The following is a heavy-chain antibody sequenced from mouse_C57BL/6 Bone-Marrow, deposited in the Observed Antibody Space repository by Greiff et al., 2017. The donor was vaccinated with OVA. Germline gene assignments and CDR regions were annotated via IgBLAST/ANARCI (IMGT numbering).Heavy chain of an antibody. V-gene: IGHV1-81*01. D-gene: IGHD1-1*01. CDR2: IYPRSGNT. J-gene: IGHJ1*03. CDR3: TYYYGSSSYWYFDV. Sequence: VQLQQSGAELARPGASVKLSCKASGYTFTSYGISWVKQRTGQGLEWIGEIYPRSGNTYYNAKFKGKATLTADKSSSTAYMERRSLTSEDSAVYFCTYYYGSSSYWYFDVWGTGTTVTVSS. CDR1: GYTFTSYG.